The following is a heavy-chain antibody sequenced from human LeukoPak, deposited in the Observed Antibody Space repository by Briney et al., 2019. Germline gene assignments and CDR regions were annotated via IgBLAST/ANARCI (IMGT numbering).Heavy chain of an antibody. CDR1: GFTFSSYS. J-gene: IGHJ6*02. CDR2: ISSSSSYI. D-gene: IGHD1-26*01. Sequence: GGSLRLSCAASGFTFSSYSMNWVRQAPGKGLEWVSSISSSSSYIYYADSVKGRFTISRDNSKNTLYLQMNSLRAEDTAVYYCAKLLYSGSYYPYGMDVWGQGTTVTVSS. CDR3: AKLLYSGSYYPYGMDV. V-gene: IGHV3-21*04.